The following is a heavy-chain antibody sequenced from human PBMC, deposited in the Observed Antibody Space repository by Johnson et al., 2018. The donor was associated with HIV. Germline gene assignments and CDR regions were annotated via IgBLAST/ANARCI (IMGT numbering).Heavy chain of an antibody. D-gene: IGHD2-2*02. Sequence: LVESGGAVVQPGGSLRLSCATSRFTFDDYAMHWVRQAPGKGLEWVSLNNWDGSSTYYADSVKGRFTISRDNIRNSLFLQMNSLRPEDTALYYCVKDIASGYTNGGTLDIWGQGKMVTDSS. V-gene: IGHV3-43D*03. CDR1: RFTFDDYA. CDR3: VKDIASGYTNGGTLDI. CDR2: NNWDGSST. J-gene: IGHJ3*02.